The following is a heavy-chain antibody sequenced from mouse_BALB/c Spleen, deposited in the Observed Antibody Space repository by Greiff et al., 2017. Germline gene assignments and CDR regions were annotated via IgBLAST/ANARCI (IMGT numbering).Heavy chain of an antibody. CDR2: IWAGGST. CDR1: GFSLTSYG. CDR3: ARGPYGRGDYAMDY. V-gene: IGHV2-9*02. D-gene: IGHD2-1*01. Sequence: VKLEESGPGLVAPSQSLSITCTVSGFSLTSYGVHWVRQPPGKGLEWLGVIWAGGSTNYNSALMSRLSISKDNSKSQVFLKMNSLQTDDTAMYYCARGPYGRGDYAMDYWGQGTSVTVSS. J-gene: IGHJ4*01.